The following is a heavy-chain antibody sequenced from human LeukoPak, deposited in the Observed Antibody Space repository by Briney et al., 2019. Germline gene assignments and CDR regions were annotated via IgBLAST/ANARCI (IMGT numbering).Heavy chain of an antibody. J-gene: IGHJ4*02. Sequence: ASVKVSCKASGYDFINYGISWVRQAPGQGLEWMGWRSIYNGNTDYKLQGGVTVTTDTSTNTAYMEVRSLRSDDTAVYYCARGGPFPSSSSSREYYLDYWGQGTLVTASS. CDR2: RSIYNGNT. V-gene: IGHV1-18*01. CDR1: GYDFINYG. CDR3: ARGGPFPSSSSSREYYLDY. D-gene: IGHD6-6*01.